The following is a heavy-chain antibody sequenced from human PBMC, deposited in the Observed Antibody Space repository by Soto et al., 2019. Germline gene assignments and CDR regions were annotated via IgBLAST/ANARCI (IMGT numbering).Heavy chain of an antibody. D-gene: IGHD3-10*01. Sequence: QVQLQESGPGLVKPSETLSLTCTVSGGSISSYYWSWIRQPPGKGLEWIGYIYYSGSTNYNPSLKRRVTIAVATSRSLFSLKLSSVTAADSAVYYCARLWGGFGDYWGQGTLVTVSS. V-gene: IGHV4-59*08. CDR2: IYYSGST. CDR3: ARLWGGFGDY. J-gene: IGHJ4*02. CDR1: GGSISSYY.